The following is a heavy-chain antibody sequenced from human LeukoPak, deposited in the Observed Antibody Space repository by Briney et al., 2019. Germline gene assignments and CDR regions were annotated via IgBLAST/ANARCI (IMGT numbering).Heavy chain of an antibody. V-gene: IGHV3-74*01. D-gene: IGHD6-6*01. CDR3: ARDMPYSSSSGVDY. J-gene: IGHJ4*02. CDR2: INSDGSST. CDR1: GFTFSSYW. Sequence: QTGGSLRLSCAASGFTFSSYWMHWVRQAPGKGLVRVSRINSDGSSTIYADSVKGRFTISRDNAKNTLYLQMNSLRAEDTAVYYCARDMPYSSSSGVDYWGQGTLVTVSS.